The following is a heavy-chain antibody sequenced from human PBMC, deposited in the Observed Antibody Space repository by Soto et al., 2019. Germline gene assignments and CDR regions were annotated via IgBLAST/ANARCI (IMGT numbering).Heavy chain of an antibody. CDR2: MYHSGST. CDR1: GGSISSGGYS. V-gene: IGHV4-30-2*01. J-gene: IGHJ4*02. Sequence: SETLSLTCAVSGGSISSGGYSWSWIRQPPGKGLEWIGYMYHSGSTYYNPSLKSRVTISVDRSKNQFSLKLSSVTAADTAVYYCAVTRPLNYYDSSGYLDYWGQGTLVT. D-gene: IGHD3-22*01. CDR3: AVTRPLNYYDSSGYLDY.